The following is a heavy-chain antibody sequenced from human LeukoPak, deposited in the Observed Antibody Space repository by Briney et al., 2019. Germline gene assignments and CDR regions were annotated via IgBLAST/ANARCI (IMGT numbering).Heavy chain of an antibody. V-gene: IGHV1-18*01. J-gene: IGHJ4*02. Sequence: GASVKVSCKASGYTFTNYGISWVRQAPGQGLEWMGWISAYTGNTNYAQNLQGRVTMTTDTSTSTAYMELRSLRSDDTAVYYCARSGVGYFYDTTGYYPLDYRGQGTLVTVSS. CDR3: ARSGVGYFYDTTGYYPLDY. CDR2: ISAYTGNT. D-gene: IGHD3-22*01. CDR1: GYTFTNYG.